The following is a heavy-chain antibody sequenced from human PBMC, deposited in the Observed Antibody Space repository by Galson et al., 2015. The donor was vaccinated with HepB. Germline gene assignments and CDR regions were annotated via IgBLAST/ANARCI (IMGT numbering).Heavy chain of an antibody. Sequence: SVKVSCKASGYTFTGYYMHWVRQAPGQGLEWMGWINPNSGGTNYAQKFQGWVTMTRDTSISTAYMELSRLRSDDTTVYYCARDSSGWPDYYYYYYGMDVWGQGTTVTVSS. V-gene: IGHV1-2*04. J-gene: IGHJ6*02. CDR2: INPNSGGT. CDR3: ARDSSGWPDYYYYYYGMDV. CDR1: GYTFTGYY. D-gene: IGHD6-19*01.